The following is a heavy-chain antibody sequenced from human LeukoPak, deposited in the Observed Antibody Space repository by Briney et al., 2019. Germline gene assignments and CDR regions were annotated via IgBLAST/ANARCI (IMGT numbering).Heavy chain of an antibody. CDR1: GFTFSSNA. Sequence: GGSLRLSCAASGFTFSSNAMSWVRQAPGKGLEWVSGISGSLGSTFYADSVKGRFTISGDNSKNTLYLQMNSLRAEDTAVYYCAKDRSPFDYWGQGTLVTVSS. V-gene: IGHV3-23*01. CDR2: ISGSLGST. CDR3: AKDRSPFDY. J-gene: IGHJ4*02.